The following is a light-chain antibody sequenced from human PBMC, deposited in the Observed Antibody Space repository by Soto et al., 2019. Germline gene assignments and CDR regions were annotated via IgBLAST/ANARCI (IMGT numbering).Light chain of an antibody. Sequence: QSALTQPPSVSGSPGQSVTISCTGATSDVGSYNRVSWYQQPPGTAPKLIIFEVSNRPSGVPDRFSGSKSGNTGSLTISGLQAEGEADYCCSSYTSSSTFVFGGGTKVTVL. CDR1: TSDVGSYNR. V-gene: IGLV2-18*02. CDR2: EVS. CDR3: SSYTSSSTFV. J-gene: IGLJ2*01.